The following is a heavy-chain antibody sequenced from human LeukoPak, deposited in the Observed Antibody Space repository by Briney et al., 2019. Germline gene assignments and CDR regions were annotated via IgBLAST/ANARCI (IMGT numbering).Heavy chain of an antibody. D-gene: IGHD3-22*01. CDR3: AREARDYYDSSGYFRIYTFKNDY. CDR1: GYTFTSYG. Sequence: GASVKVSCKASGYTFTSYGISWVRQAPGQGLEWRGWISAYNGNTNYAQKFQGRVTMTRDTSISTAYMELSRLRSDDTAVYYCAREARDYYDSSGYFRIYTFKNDYWGQGTLVTVSS. V-gene: IGHV1-18*01. J-gene: IGHJ4*02. CDR2: ISAYNGNT.